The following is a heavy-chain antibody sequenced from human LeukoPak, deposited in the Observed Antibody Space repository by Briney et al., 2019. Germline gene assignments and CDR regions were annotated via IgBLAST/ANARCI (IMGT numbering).Heavy chain of an antibody. CDR1: GGSISSYF. V-gene: IGHV4-59*01. J-gene: IGHJ4*02. CDR3: ARDLVFRRYSSSWSDY. CDR2: IYYSGST. D-gene: IGHD6-13*01. Sequence: SETLSLTCTVSGGSISSYFWSWIRQPPGKGLEWIGHIYYSGSTNYNPSLKSRVAISVDTSKNQFSLKLSSVTAADTAVYYCARDLVFRRYSSSWSDYWGQGTLVTVSS.